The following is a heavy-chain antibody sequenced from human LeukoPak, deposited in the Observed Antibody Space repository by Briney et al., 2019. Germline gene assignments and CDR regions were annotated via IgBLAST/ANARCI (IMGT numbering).Heavy chain of an antibody. J-gene: IGHJ4*02. CDR2: ISSSSSYI. CDR1: GFTFSSYS. V-gene: IGHV3-21*01. D-gene: IGHD6-19*01. CDR3: ARDPRIAVAGSSGY. Sequence: GGSLRLSCAASGFTFSSYSMNWVRQAPGKGLEWVSSISSSSSYIYYADSVKGRFTISRDNAKNSLYLQMNSLRAEDTAVYYCARDPRIAVAGSSGYWGQGTLVTVSS.